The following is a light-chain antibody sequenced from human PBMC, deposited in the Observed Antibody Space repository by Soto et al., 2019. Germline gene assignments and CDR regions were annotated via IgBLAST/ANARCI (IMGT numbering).Light chain of an antibody. J-gene: IGKJ1*01. V-gene: IGKV3-20*01. CDR2: NAS. CDR1: QSVRSNY. Sequence: DIVLTQSPGTLSLSPGERATLSCRASQSVRSNYLAWYQQKPGQAPRLLIYNASSRATGIPDRFSGSGSGTDFTLTISRLEPEDFAVYYCQQYDSSPWTFGQGTKVEIK. CDR3: QQYDSSPWT.